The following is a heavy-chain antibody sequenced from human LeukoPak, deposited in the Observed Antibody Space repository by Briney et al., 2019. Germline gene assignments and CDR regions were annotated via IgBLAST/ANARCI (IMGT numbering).Heavy chain of an antibody. CDR2: IHSGGST. CDR3: ARDAPSMVRGVNDAFDI. D-gene: IGHD3-10*01. V-gene: IGHV3-66*01. Sequence: GGSLRLSCAASGFTVSSNYMSWVRQAPGKGLQWVSVIHSGGSTYYADSVKGRFTISRDNSKNTVYLQMNSLRAEDTAVYYCARDAPSMVRGVNDAFDIRGQGTMVTVSS. CDR1: GFTVSSNY. J-gene: IGHJ3*02.